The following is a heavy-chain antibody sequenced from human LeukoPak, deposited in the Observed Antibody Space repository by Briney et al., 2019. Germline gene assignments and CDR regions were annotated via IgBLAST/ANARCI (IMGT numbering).Heavy chain of an antibody. J-gene: IGHJ4*02. CDR3: ARERAGPSIAAGR. D-gene: IGHD6-13*01. CDR1: GGAISSSSYY. V-gene: IGHV4-39*07. Sequence: MASGTPCPTFTVSGGAISSSSYYWGGIRPPPGKGLGGIGSIYYSGSTYYNPSLKSRVTISVDTSKNQFSLKLSSVTAADTAVYYCARERAGPSIAAGRWGQGTLVTVSS. CDR2: IYYSGST.